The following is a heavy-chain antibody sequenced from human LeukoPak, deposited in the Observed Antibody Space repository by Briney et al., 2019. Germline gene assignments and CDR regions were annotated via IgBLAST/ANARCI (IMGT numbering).Heavy chain of an antibody. J-gene: IGHJ4*02. CDR3: ARDGGSGILD. CDR1: GFTFSSSW. CDR2: ISSNGSPI. V-gene: IGHV3-48*04. D-gene: IGHD3-10*01. Sequence: GGSLRLSCAASGFTFSSSWMTWVRQAPGKGLEWVSYISSNGSPIFYADSVKGRFTISRDNAKNSLSLLMNSLRAEDTAVYYCARDGGSGILDWGQGTLVTVSS.